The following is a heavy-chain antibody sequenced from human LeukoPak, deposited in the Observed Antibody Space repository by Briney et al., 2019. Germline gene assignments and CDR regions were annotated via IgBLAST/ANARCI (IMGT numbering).Heavy chain of an antibody. V-gene: IGHV4-39*01. J-gene: IGHJ4*02. Sequence: PSETLSLTCTVSGGSISSSGYYWGWIRQPPGKGLEWIGSIYYSGSTYYNPSLKSRVTISVDTSKNQFSLKLSSVTAADTAVYYCAGSSSGWEDFDYWGQGTLVTVSS. D-gene: IGHD6-19*01. CDR3: AGSSSGWEDFDY. CDR1: GGSISSSGYY. CDR2: IYYSGST.